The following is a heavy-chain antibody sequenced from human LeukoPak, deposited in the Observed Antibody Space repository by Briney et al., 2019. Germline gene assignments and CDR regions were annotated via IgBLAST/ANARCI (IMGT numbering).Heavy chain of an antibody. V-gene: IGHV3-30-3*01. D-gene: IGHD6-19*01. CDR1: GFNVSSNS. CDR2: ISYDGSNK. Sequence: GGSLRLSCAASGFNVSSNSMSWVRQAPGKGLEWVAVISYDGSNKYYADSVKGRFTISRDNSKNTLYLQMNSLRAEDTAVYYCARDGPHIAVADPGGFDYWGQGTLVTVSS. J-gene: IGHJ4*02. CDR3: ARDGPHIAVADPGGFDY.